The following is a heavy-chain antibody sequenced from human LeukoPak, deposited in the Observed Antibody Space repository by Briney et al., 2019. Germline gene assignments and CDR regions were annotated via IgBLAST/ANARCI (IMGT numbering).Heavy chain of an antibody. CDR1: GFIFSSYE. D-gene: IGHD3-10*02. V-gene: IGHV3-48*03. Sequence: GGSLRLSCAASGFIFSSYEMNWVRQAPGKGLEWVSYISSSGSTIFYADSVKGRFTISRDNAKNSLYLQMNSLRAEDTAIYYCARDNYVKLNYWGQGTLVTVSS. CDR2: ISSSGSTI. CDR3: ARDNYVKLNY. J-gene: IGHJ4*02.